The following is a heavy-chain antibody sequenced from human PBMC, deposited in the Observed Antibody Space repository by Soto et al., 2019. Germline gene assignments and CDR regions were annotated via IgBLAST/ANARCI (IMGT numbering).Heavy chain of an antibody. D-gene: IGHD6-13*01. J-gene: IGHJ4*02. CDR3: AKDPGSSWYEIDY. Sequence: EVQLLESEGGLVQPGGSLRLSCAASGFTFSNYAVTWVRQAPGKGLEWVSTISGSGGSTYYADSVKGRFTISRDNSKNTLYLQMNSLRAEDTAVYYCAKDPGSSWYEIDYWGQGTVVTVSS. CDR1: GFTFSNYA. CDR2: ISGSGGST. V-gene: IGHV3-23*01.